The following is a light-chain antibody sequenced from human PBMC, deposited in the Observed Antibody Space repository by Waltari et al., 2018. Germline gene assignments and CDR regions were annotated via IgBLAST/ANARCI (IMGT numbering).Light chain of an antibody. CDR3: QACDSSYARV. J-gene: IGLJ2*01. Sequence: SYELTQPTSVSVAPGQTASITCSGDKLGDKYACWYKQKPGQSPVLVNQQDTKRPSGFPERFSGSNSGNTATLTISGTQAIDEAYYYCQACDSSYARVFGGGTKLTVL. CDR2: QDT. CDR1: KLGDKY. V-gene: IGLV3-1*01.